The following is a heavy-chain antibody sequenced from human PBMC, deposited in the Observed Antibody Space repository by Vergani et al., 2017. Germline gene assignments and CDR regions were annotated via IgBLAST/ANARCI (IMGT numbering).Heavy chain of an antibody. CDR2: IYSTGST. V-gene: IGHV4-31*03. CDR1: GDSISSGVYF. CDR3: ARAARAYGDYRGKKNAFDI. Sequence: QVQLQESGPGLVKPSETLSLTCSVSGDSISSGVYFWNWIRQHPGKGLEWIGYIYSTGSTHHNPSLRRRINISVDTSKNQFSLKRSSVTAADTAVYYRARAARAYGDYRGKKNAFDIWGQGRMVTVSS. J-gene: IGHJ3*02. D-gene: IGHD4-17*01.